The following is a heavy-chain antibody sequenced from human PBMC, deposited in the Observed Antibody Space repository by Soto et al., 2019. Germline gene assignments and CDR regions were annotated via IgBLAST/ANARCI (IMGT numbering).Heavy chain of an antibody. V-gene: IGHV1-8*01. D-gene: IGHD2-15*01. CDR2: MNPNSGNT. CDR1: GYTFTSYD. Sequence: GASVKVSCKASGYTFTSYDINWVRQATGQGLEWMGWMNPNSGNTGYAQKFQGRVTMTRNTSISTAYMELSSLRSEDTAVYYCARSRRVVVAATRLYYSYMDVWGKGTTVTVSS. J-gene: IGHJ6*03. CDR3: ARSRRVVVAATRLYYSYMDV.